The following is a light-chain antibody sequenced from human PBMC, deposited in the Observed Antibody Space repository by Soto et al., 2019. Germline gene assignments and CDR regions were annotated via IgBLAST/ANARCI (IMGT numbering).Light chain of an antibody. Sequence: DIVMTQSPDSLAVSLGERATINCKSSQTVTKSSDNKHCLAWFQQKPGQPPKLLIYGASTRESGVPDRFSGSGSGTDFTLTIRSLQAEDVAVYYCQQFYSSPPMFTFGQGTKLEIK. CDR2: GAS. CDR1: QTVTKSSDNKHC. CDR3: QQFYSSPPMFT. J-gene: IGKJ2*01. V-gene: IGKV4-1*01.